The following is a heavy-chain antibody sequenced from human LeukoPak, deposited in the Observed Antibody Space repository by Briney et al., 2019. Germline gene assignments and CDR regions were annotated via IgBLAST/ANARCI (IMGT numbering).Heavy chain of an antibody. J-gene: IGHJ3*02. CDR2: ISGSGSTT. Sequence: GGSLRLSCAASGFTFSSYEMTWVRQAPGMGLEWVSYISGSGSTTNYADSVKGRFTISRDNAKNSLYLQMNNLRAEDTAVYYCARDLSEVSTPGGAFDIWGQGTMVTVSS. D-gene: IGHD1-26*01. CDR3: ARDLSEVSTPGGAFDI. V-gene: IGHV3-48*03. CDR1: GFTFSSYE.